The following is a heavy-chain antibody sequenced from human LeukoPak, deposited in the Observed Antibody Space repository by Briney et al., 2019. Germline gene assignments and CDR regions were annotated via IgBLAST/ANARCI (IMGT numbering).Heavy chain of an antibody. J-gene: IGHJ4*02. D-gene: IGHD6-19*01. CDR2: IYYSGST. CDR1: GGSISSYY. Sequence: PSETLSLTCTVPGGSISSYYWSWIRQPPGKGLEWIGYIYYSGSTNYNPSLKSRVTISVDTSKNQFSLKLSSVTAADTAVYYCARDSSGWYDFDYWGQGTLVTVSS. CDR3: ARDSSGWYDFDY. V-gene: IGHV4-59*01.